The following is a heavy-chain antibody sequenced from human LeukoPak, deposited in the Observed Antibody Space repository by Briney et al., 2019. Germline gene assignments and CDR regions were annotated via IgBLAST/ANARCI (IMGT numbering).Heavy chain of an antibody. V-gene: IGHV4-59*01. CDR2: VSYSGST. J-gene: IGHJ4*02. CDR1: GGSINGYF. CDR3: ARDYYDSSGYHPLNY. Sequence: SETLSLTCTVSGGSINGYFWSWIRQPPGKGLEWIAYVSYSGSTNYNPSLKGRVTISVDTSKNQFSLKLSSVTAPGTAGYYCARDYYDSSGYHPLNYWGQGTLVTVSS. D-gene: IGHD3-22*01.